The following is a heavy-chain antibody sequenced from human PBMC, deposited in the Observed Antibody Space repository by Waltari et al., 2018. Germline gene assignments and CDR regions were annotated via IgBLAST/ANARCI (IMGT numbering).Heavy chain of an antibody. CDR2: IDPEDGET. D-gene: IGHD3-10*01. CDR1: GYTFIDYF. Sequence: EVQLVQSGAEVQKPGATVKITCKASGYTFIDYFKHWVQQAPGNGLEWVGRIDPEDGETVYAEKFQGRVTITADTSTDTSYLELSSLRSDDTAVYYCAPLPGGSGQTFDYWGQGTLLTVSS. CDR3: APLPGGSGQTFDY. J-gene: IGHJ4*02. V-gene: IGHV1-69-2*01.